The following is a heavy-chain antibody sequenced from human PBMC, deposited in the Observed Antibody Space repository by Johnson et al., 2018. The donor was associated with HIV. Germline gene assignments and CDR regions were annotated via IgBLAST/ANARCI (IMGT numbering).Heavy chain of an antibody. J-gene: IGHJ3*02. CDR3: TRGGGDNWNAVSREDVFDI. Sequence: VQLVESGGGVVQPGGSLRLSCAASGFTFDDYAMHWVRQAPGKGLEWVSVIRWNGGSNYYADSVEGRFTISRDNSEKSLFLQMNSLSAEDTALYFCTRGGGDNWNAVSREDVFDIWGQGTMVTVSS. CDR2: IRWNGGSN. CDR1: GFTFDDYA. V-gene: IGHV3-43D*03. D-gene: IGHD1-20*01.